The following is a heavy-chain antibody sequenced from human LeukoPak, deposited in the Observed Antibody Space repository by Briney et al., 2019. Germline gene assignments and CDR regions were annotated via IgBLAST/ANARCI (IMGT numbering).Heavy chain of an antibody. CDR1: GGSVSRGSYY. CDR3: ARTKPTGSDAFDS. J-gene: IGHJ3*02. D-gene: IGHD1-14*01. V-gene: IGHV4-61*01. CDR2: IYYSGRT. Sequence: WETLSLTCTVSGGSVSRGSYYWRWVRQPPGEGLGGIGYIYYSGRTKDNTSLKTRVTISVDTSKTQSSLKMSAVYAADTAVYYCARTKPTGSDAFDSRGQGTMVTFSS.